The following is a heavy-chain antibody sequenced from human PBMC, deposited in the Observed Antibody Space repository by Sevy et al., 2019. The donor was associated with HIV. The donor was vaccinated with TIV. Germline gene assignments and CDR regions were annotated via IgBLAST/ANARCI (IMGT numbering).Heavy chain of an antibody. Sequence: ASVKVSCKASGLTFTSSAVQWVGQARGQRREWIGWIVVGSGNTNYSQKLQERVTITRDMLTSRAYMELSSLSSKDTAVYYYTADNFYGSYYFDYWGQGTLVTVSS. CDR3: TADNFYGSYYFDY. J-gene: IGHJ4*02. CDR2: IVVGSGNT. V-gene: IGHV1-58*01. CDR1: GLTFTSSA. D-gene: IGHD3-10*01.